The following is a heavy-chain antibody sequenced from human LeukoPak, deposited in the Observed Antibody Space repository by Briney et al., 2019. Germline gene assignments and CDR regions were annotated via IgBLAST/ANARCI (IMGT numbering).Heavy chain of an antibody. CDR3: AKESRVGSYDDYFDY. CDR2: IRYDGSNK. J-gene: IGHJ4*02. D-gene: IGHD1-26*01. CDR1: GFTFSSYG. Sequence: PGGSLRLSCAASGFTFSSYGMHWVRQAPGKGLEWVAFIRYDGSNKYYADSVKGRFTISRDNSKNTLYLQMNSLRAEDTAVYYCAKESRVGSYDDYFDYWGQGTLVTVSS. V-gene: IGHV3-30*02.